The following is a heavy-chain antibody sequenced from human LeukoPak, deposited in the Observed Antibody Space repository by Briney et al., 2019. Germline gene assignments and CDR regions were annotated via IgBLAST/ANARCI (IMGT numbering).Heavy chain of an antibody. V-gene: IGHV4-59*12. J-gene: IGHJ4*02. CDR3: ARTGGNSPFDY. CDR2: IYYSGST. D-gene: IGHD4-23*01. CDR1: GGSISSYY. Sequence: PSETLSLTCTVSGGSISSYYWSWIRQPPGKGLEWIGYIYYSGSTNYNPSLKSRVTISVDTSKNQFSLKLSSVTAADTAVYYCARTGGNSPFDYWGQGTLVTVSS.